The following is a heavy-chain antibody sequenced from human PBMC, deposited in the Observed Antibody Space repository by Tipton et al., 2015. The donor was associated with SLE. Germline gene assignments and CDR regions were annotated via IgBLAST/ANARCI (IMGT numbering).Heavy chain of an antibody. Sequence: TLSLTCNVSGYSIISGYFWGWIRQPPGEGLEWIGSIHHSGNTFYNPSLKSRVTISVDTSENQISLRLSSVTAADTAAYFCARYGGAAAAGFDYWGQGTLVTVTS. V-gene: IGHV4-38-2*02. CDR1: GYSIISGYF. D-gene: IGHD6-25*01. CDR3: ARYGGAAAAGFDY. CDR2: IHHSGNT. J-gene: IGHJ4*02.